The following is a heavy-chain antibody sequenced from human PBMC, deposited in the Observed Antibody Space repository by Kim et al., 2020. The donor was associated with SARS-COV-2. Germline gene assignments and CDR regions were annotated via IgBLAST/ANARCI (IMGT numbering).Heavy chain of an antibody. Sequence: GGSLRLSCAASGFTFSSYGMHWVRQAPGKGLEWVAVIWYDGSNKYYADSVKGRFTISRDNSKNTLYLQMNSLRAEDTAVYYCAREKIEKQWLGNYYYYYGMDVWGQGTTVTVSS. V-gene: IGHV3-33*08. CDR1: GFTFSSYG. D-gene: IGHD6-19*01. J-gene: IGHJ6*02. CDR2: IWYDGSNK. CDR3: AREKIEKQWLGNYYYYYGMDV.